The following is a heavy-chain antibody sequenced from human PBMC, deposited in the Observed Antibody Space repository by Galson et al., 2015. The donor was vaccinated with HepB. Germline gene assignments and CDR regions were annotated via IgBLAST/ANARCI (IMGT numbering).Heavy chain of an antibody. D-gene: IGHD3-3*01. Sequence: LSLTCTVSGGSISSSSYYWGWIRQPPGKGLEWIGSIYYSGSTYYNPSLKSRVTISVDTSKNQFSLKLSSVTAADTAVYYCARDFPRYDFWSGRGGYFDYWGQGTLVTVSS. CDR2: IYYSGST. CDR3: ARDFPRYDFWSGRGGYFDY. J-gene: IGHJ4*02. CDR1: GGSISSSSYY. V-gene: IGHV4-39*07.